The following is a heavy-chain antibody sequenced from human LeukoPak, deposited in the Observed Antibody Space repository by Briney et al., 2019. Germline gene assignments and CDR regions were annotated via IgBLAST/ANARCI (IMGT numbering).Heavy chain of an antibody. Sequence: AGSLRLSCAASGFTFSSYAMIWVRQAPAKGLEWVSAISGSGGSTYYADSVKGRFTISKDNSKNTLYMQMNSLRGEDKAVYYCAKQYDDMAVDYWGQGTLVTVSS. CDR2: ISGSGGST. CDR3: AKQYDDMAVDY. J-gene: IGHJ4*02. V-gene: IGHV3-23*01. D-gene: IGHD6-19*01. CDR1: GFTFSSYA.